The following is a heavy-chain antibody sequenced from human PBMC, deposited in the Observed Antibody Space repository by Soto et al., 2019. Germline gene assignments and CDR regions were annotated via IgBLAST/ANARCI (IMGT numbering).Heavy chain of an antibody. Sequence: GGSLRLSCAASGFTFSSYGMSWVRQASGKGLEWVSTISSGGGSTYYADSVKGRFTISVDTSKNQFSLKLNSVTAADTAVYYCAKYDLLTGNCFDPWGQVTLVTVSS. CDR1: GFTFSSYG. J-gene: IGHJ5*02. V-gene: IGHV3-23*01. CDR3: AKYDLLTGNCFDP. D-gene: IGHD3-9*01. CDR2: ISSGGGST.